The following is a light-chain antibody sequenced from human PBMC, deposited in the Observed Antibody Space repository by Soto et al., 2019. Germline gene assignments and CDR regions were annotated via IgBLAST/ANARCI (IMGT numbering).Light chain of an antibody. Sequence: EIVLTQSPGTLSLSPGDRATLSCRASQSVRSNFLAWYQQKPGQAPKLLLSGASSRATGIPDRFSGSESVTDFTLTISRLEPEDFALYSCQQYGTSPGTFGQGTKLEIK. CDR1: QSVRSNF. CDR3: QQYGTSPGT. V-gene: IGKV3-20*01. CDR2: GAS. J-gene: IGKJ2*02.